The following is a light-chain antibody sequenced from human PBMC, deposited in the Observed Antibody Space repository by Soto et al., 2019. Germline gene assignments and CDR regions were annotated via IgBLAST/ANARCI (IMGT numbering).Light chain of an antibody. V-gene: IGLV4-69*01. CDR3: QTWGTGIVV. CDR1: SGHSSYA. CDR2: LNSSGSH. J-gene: IGLJ2*01. Sequence: QLVLTQSPSASASLGASVKLTCTLSSGHSSYAIAWHQQQPEKGPRYLMKLNSSGSHRKGDGIPDRFSGSSSGAERYLTISSLQSEDEADYYCQTWGTGIVVFGRGTKLTVL.